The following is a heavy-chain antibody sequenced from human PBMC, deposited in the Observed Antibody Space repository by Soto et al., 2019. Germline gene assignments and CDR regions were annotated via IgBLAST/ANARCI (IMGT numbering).Heavy chain of an antibody. CDR3: ARDPSDSSGNYDY. D-gene: IGHD3-22*01. CDR2: ISAYNGNT. J-gene: IGHJ4*02. V-gene: IGHV1-18*01. CDR1: GYTFTSYG. Sequence: ASVKVACKASGYTFTSYGISWVRQAPGQGLEWMGWISAYNGNTNYAQKLQGRVTMTTDTSTSTAYMELTGLTSDGTAVYFCARDPSDSSGNYDYWGQGTLVTVSS.